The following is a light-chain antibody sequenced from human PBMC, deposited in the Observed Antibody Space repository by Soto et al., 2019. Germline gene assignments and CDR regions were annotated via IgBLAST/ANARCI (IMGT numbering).Light chain of an antibody. V-gene: IGKV3-20*01. CDR2: GAS. Sequence: EIVLTQSPGTLSLSPGERATLSCRASQSVSSSYLAWYQQKPGQAPRLLIYGASSRATGIPDRFSGSGSGTDFTLTINRLEPEDFATYYCQQYNTFPWTFGQGTKVES. CDR1: QSVSSSY. CDR3: QQYNTFPWT. J-gene: IGKJ1*01.